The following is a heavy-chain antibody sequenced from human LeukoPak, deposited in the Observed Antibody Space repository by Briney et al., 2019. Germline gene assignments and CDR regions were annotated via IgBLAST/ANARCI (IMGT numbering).Heavy chain of an antibody. V-gene: IGHV3-11*06. CDR3: ARDRVGGSYVFDI. CDR1: GFTLSDYH. J-gene: IGHJ3*02. Sequence: KPGGSLRLSCAASGFTLSDYHMSCPREAPGKGLEGVSYISDSSCYTKDADSVKGRFTISKDNAKKSLYLQMNSLRAEDTAVYYCARDRVGGSYVFDIWGQGTMVTVSS. CDR2: ISDSSCYT. D-gene: IGHD1-26*01.